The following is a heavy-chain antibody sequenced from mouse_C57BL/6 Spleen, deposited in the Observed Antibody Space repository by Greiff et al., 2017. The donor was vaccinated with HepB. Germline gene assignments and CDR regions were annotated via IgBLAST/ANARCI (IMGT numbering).Heavy chain of an antibody. J-gene: IGHJ4*01. V-gene: IGHV5-16*01. D-gene: IGHD1-1*01. CDR2: INYDGSST. Sequence: DVKLVESEGGLVQPGSSMKLSCTASGFTFSDYYMAWVRQVPEKGLEWVANINYDGSSTYYLDSLKSRFIISRDNAKNILYLQMSSLKSEDTATYYWARGGAIYYYGRGDAMDYWGQGTSVTVSS. CDR1: GFTFSDYY. CDR3: ARGGAIYYYGRGDAMDY.